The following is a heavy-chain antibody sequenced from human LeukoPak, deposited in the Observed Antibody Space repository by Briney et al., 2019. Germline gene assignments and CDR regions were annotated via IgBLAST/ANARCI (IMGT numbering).Heavy chain of an antibody. D-gene: IGHD5/OR15-5a*01. CDR3: IRGGIRVSGIDAFDI. Sequence: GGSLRLSCAASGFTFRDYDMHWVRHVPGRGLEWVSAIGIRDDAHYPDSVKGRFTISRENAKNSLYLQMNTLRDGDTAMYYCIRGGIRVSGIDAFDIWGQGTMVTVSS. V-gene: IGHV3-13*01. CDR1: GFTFRDYD. CDR2: IGIRDDA. J-gene: IGHJ3*02.